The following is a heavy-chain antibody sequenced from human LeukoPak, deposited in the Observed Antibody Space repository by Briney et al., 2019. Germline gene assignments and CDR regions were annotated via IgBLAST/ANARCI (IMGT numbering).Heavy chain of an antibody. CDR1: GFTFSDYY. V-gene: IGHV3-7*01. Sequence: PGGSLRLSCAASGFTFSDYYMSWIRQAPGKGLEWVANIKQDGSETNYVDSVRGRFTISRDNAKNSLSLQMISLRAEDTALYYCARNKRADIWGQGTMVTVSS. D-gene: IGHD1/OR15-1a*01. J-gene: IGHJ3*02. CDR3: ARNKRADI. CDR2: IKQDGSET.